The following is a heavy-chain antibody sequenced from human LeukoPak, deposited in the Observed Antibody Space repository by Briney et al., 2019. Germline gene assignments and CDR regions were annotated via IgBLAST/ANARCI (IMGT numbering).Heavy chain of an antibody. CDR3: ARRRYEVSYYYDSSGRDAFDI. Sequence: PSETLSLTCTVSDGSISGHYWSWIRQPPGKGLESIGFVYYSGSTNYNPSLKGRVTISLDTSKNQFSLKLSSVTAADTAVYYCARRRYEVSYYYDSSGRDAFDIWGQGTMVTVSS. V-gene: IGHV4-59*08. J-gene: IGHJ3*02. CDR1: DGSISGHY. D-gene: IGHD3-22*01. CDR2: VYYSGST.